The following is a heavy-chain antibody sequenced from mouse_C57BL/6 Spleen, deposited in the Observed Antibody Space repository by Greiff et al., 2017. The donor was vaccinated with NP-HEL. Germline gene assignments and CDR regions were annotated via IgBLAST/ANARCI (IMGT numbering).Heavy chain of an antibody. CDR1: GFTFSSYG. V-gene: IGHV5-6*01. J-gene: IGHJ4*01. CDR2: ISSGGSYT. CDR3: ARHTTVVAPHYAMDY. Sequence: EVKLMESGGDLVKPGGSLKLSCAASGFTFSSYGMSWVRQTPDKRLEWVATISSGGSYTYYPDSVKGRFTISRDNAKNTLYLQMSSLKSEDTAMYYCARHTTVVAPHYAMDYWGQGTSVTVSS. D-gene: IGHD1-1*01.